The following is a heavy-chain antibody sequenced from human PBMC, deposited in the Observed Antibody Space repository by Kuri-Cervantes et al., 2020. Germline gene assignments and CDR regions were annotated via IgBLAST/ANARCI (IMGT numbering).Heavy chain of an antibody. CDR1: GFTFSSYA. D-gene: IGHD5-24*01. V-gene: IGHV3-23*01. CDR2: ISGSGGST. Sequence: GESLKISCAASGFTFSSYAMSWVRQAPGKGLEWVSAISGSGGSTYYADSVKGRFTISRDNAKNSLFLQVTSLTAEDTAIYYCARAGAINTVDFWGRGTLVTVS. J-gene: IGHJ4*02. CDR3: ARAGAINTVDF.